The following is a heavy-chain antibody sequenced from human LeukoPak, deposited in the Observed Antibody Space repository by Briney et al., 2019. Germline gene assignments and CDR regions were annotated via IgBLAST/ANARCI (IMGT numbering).Heavy chain of an antibody. Sequence: SETLSLTCAVSGGSISNSNWWSWVRQPPGKGLEWIGEIHHNGRTNYNPSLKSRVTISVDKSKNHLSLKLSSVTAADTAVYYCARCTSTSCYNFDYWGQGTLVTVSS. J-gene: IGHJ4*02. CDR1: GGSISNSNW. CDR3: ARCTSTSCYNFDY. CDR2: IHHNGRT. D-gene: IGHD2-2*02. V-gene: IGHV4-4*02.